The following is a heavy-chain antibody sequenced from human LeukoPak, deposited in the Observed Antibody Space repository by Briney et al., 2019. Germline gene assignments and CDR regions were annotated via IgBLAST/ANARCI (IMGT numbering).Heavy chain of an antibody. CDR2: ISSSSSYI. V-gene: IGHV3-21*01. D-gene: IGHD6-13*01. CDR1: GFTFSSYS. J-gene: IGHJ3*02. Sequence: GGSLRLSCAASGFTFSSYSMNWVRQAPGKGLEWVSSISSSSSYIYYADSVKGRFTISRDNAKNSLYLQMNSLRAEDTAVYYCARGQQLVPEAFDIWGQGTMVTVSS. CDR3: ARGQQLVPEAFDI.